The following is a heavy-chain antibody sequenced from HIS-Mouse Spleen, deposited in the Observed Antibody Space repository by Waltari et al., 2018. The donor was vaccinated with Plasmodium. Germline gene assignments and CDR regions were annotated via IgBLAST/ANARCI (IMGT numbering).Heavy chain of an antibody. CDR1: GFTFLSYW. Sequence: EVQLVESGGGLVQPGGSLGLACAASGFTFLSYWMRWVRQAPGKGLEWVANIKQEGSEKYYVDSVKGRFTISRDNAKNSLYLQMNSLRAEDTAVYYCASSWYWYFDLWGRGTLVTVSS. D-gene: IGHD6-13*01. CDR3: ASSWYWYFDL. V-gene: IGHV3-7*01. CDR2: IKQEGSEK. J-gene: IGHJ2*01.